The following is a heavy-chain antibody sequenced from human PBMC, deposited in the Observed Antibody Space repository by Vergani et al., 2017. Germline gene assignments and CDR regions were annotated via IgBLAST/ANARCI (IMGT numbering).Heavy chain of an antibody. J-gene: IGHJ4*02. CDR1: GGSISSGSYY. CDR2: IYTSGST. D-gene: IGHD6-13*01. CDR3: ARGRIAAAGRNFDY. V-gene: IGHV4-61*02. Sequence: QVQLQESGPGLVKPSQTLSLTCTVSGGSISSGSYYWSWIRQPAGKGLEWIGRIYTSGSTNYNPSLKSRVTISVDTSKNQFSRKLSSVTAADTAVYYCARGRIAAAGRNFDYWGQGTLVTVSS.